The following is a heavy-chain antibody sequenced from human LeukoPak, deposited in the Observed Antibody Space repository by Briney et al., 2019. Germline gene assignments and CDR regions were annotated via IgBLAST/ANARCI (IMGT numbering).Heavy chain of an antibody. Sequence: SETLSLTCTVSGGSISSYYWSWIRQPPGKGLEWIGYVYYSGSTNYNPSLKSRVTISVDTSKNQFSLKLRSVTAADTAVYYCARYTAMVAFHAHGFDIWGQGTMVTVSS. V-gene: IGHV4-59*01. CDR1: GGSISSYY. CDR2: VYYSGST. J-gene: IGHJ3*02. CDR3: ARYTAMVAFHAHGFDI. D-gene: IGHD5-18*01.